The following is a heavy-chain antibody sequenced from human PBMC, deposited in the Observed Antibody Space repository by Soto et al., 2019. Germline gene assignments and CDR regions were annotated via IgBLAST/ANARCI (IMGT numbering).Heavy chain of an antibody. CDR2: ISYDGSNK. J-gene: IGHJ6*02. Sequence: CAASGFTFSSYAMHWVRQAPGKGLEWVAVISYDGSNKYYADSVKGRFTISRDNSKNTLYLQMNSLRAEDTAVYYCARDEDVLRFLEWLSPRVDYGMDVWGQGTTVTVSS. D-gene: IGHD3-3*01. CDR3: ARDEDVLRFLEWLSPRVDYGMDV. CDR1: GFTFSSYA. V-gene: IGHV3-30-3*01.